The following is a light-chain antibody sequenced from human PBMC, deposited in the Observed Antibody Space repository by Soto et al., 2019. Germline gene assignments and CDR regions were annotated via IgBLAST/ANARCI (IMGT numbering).Light chain of an antibody. CDR2: AAS. CDR3: QQTHSTPVT. J-gene: IGKJ2*01. V-gene: IGKV1-39*01. Sequence: DIQMTQSPSSLSASVGDRVTITCRASQNTSPFLNWYQQKPGSAPKVLIYAASRLQSGVPSRFSGSGSATDFTLTISNLQPEDFATYYCQQTHSTPVTFGQGTKIDIK. CDR1: QNTSPF.